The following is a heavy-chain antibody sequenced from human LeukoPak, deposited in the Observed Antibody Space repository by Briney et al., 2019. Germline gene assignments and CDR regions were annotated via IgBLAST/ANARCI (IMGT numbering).Heavy chain of an antibody. V-gene: IGHV1-69*13. CDR3: ARYYYDSSGYYSAEYFQH. CDR1: GGTFSSYA. D-gene: IGHD3-22*01. Sequence: ASVKVSCKASGGTFSSYAISWVRQAPGQGLEWMGGIIPIFGTANYAQKFQGRVTVTADESTSTAYMELSSLRSEDTAVYYCARYYYDSSGYYSAEYFQHWGQGTLVTVSS. J-gene: IGHJ1*01. CDR2: IIPIFGTA.